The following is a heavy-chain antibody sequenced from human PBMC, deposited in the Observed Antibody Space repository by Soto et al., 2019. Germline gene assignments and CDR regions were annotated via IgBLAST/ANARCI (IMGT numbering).Heavy chain of an antibody. D-gene: IGHD2-2*01. V-gene: IGHV3-74*01. Sequence: PGGSLRLSCAASGFTFSSYWIHWVRQAPGKGLVWVSRINSDGSSTSYADSVKGRFTISRDNAKNTLYLQMNSLRAEDTAVYYCARDLDCSSTSCYIYYYYGMDVWGQGTTVTVSS. CDR2: INSDGSST. J-gene: IGHJ6*02. CDR1: GFTFSSYW. CDR3: ARDLDCSSTSCYIYYYYGMDV.